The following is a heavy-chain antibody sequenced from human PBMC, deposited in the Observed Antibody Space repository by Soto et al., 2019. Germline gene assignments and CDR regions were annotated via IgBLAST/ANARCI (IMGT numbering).Heavy chain of an antibody. Sequence: GXSLRLSGSPSAFIFDDYTMHWFRQAPGKGLEWVSLISWDGGSTYYADSVKGRFTISRDNSKNYLYLQMNSLRTEDTALYYCAKGALGGYNLDYWGQGTLVTVYS. CDR3: AKGALGGYNLDY. J-gene: IGHJ4*02. CDR1: AFIFDDYT. V-gene: IGHV3-43*01. D-gene: IGHD3-16*01. CDR2: ISWDGGST.